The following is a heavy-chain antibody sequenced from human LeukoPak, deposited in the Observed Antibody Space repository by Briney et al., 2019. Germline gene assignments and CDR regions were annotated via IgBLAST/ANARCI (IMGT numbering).Heavy chain of an antibody. J-gene: IGHJ4*02. CDR3: ARGLSSAWEVQGY. CDR2: IQASGST. Sequence: SETLSLTCSVSGDSITSGSYFWSWVRQPAGKGLEWIGRIQASGSTSYNPSLKSRVTISMDTSKNQFSLKLSFVTAADTALYYCARGLSSAWEVQGYWGQGTLVTVSS. CDR1: GDSITSGSYF. V-gene: IGHV4-61*02. D-gene: IGHD6-6*01.